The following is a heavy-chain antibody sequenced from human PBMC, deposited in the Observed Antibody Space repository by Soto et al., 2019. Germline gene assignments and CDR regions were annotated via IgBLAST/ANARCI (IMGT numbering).Heavy chain of an antibody. D-gene: IGHD6-13*01. V-gene: IGHV1-46*01. CDR3: ARQLCLSSWYIEYFQH. CDR1: GYTFTSYH. CDR2: INPSGGST. Sequence: GASVKVSCKASGYTFTSYHLHWVRQAPGQGLEWMGIINPSGGSTSYAQKFQGRVTMTRDTSTSTVYMELSSLRSEDTAVYYCARQLCLSSWYIEYFQHWGQGTLVTVSS. J-gene: IGHJ1*01.